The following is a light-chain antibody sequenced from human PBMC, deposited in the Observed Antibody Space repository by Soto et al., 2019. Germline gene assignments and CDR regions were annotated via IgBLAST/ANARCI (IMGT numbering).Light chain of an antibody. V-gene: IGKV3-11*01. J-gene: IGKJ5*01. CDR3: QQRSNWPIT. CDR1: QSVSNNY. CDR2: DAS. Sequence: EVVMRQSPATLSVSPGEGATLSCRASQSVSNNYLAWYQQKPGQAPRLLIYDASNRATGIPARFSGSGSGTDFTLTISSLEPEDFAVYYCQQRSNWPITFGQGTRLEIK.